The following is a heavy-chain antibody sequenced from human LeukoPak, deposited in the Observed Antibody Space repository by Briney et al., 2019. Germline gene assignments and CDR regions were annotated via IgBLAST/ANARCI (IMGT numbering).Heavy chain of an antibody. V-gene: IGHV1-2*02. CDR1: GYTFTGYY. D-gene: IGHD4-17*01. CDR2: INPNSGGT. Sequence: ASVKVSCKASGYTFTGYYMHWVRQAPGQGLEWMGSINPNSGGTNYAQKFQGRVTMTRDTSISTAYMELSRLRSDDTAVYYCARDYYGDYGWFDPWGQGTLVTVSS. J-gene: IGHJ5*02. CDR3: ARDYYGDYGWFDP.